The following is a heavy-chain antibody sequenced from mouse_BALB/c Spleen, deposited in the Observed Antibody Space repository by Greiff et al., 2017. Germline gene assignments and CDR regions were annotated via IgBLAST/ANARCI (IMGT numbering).Heavy chain of an antibody. D-gene: IGHD2-3*01. CDR2: IWRGGST. CDR3: AKKGDGYYDAMDY. J-gene: IGHJ4*01. Sequence: VQLVESGPSLVQPSQSLSITCTVSGFSLTSYGVHWVRQSPGKGLEWLGVIWRGGSTDYNAAFMSRLSITKDNSKSQVFFKMNSLQADDTAIYYCAKKGDGYYDAMDYWGQGTSVTVSS. CDR1: GFSLTSYG. V-gene: IGHV2-5-1*01.